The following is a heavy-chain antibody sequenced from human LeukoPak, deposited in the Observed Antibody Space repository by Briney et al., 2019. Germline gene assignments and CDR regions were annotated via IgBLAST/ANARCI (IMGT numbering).Heavy chain of an antibody. CDR2: ISGTGGTT. CDR3: AKEGYSYPLNYFDS. D-gene: IGHD5-12*01. J-gene: IGHJ4*02. CDR1: GFSFSNYA. Sequence: GGSLRLSCAAAGFSFSNYAMSWVRQAPGKGLEWVSSISGTGGTTYSADSVKGRFTISRDNSKNTVSLQMNSVRAEDTAVYYCAKEGYSYPLNYFDSRGQGNLVTVSS. V-gene: IGHV3-23*01.